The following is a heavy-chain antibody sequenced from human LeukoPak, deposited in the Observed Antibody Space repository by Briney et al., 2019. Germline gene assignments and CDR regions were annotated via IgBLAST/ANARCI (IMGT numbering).Heavy chain of an antibody. CDR1: GGSISSSSYY. Sequence: PSETLSLTCTVSGGSISSSSYYWGWIRQPPGKGREWIGSIYYSGSTYYNPSLKSRVTISVDTSKNQFSLKLSSVTAADTAVYYCARSPVVTPRFFDYWGQGTLVTVSS. V-gene: IGHV4-39*07. J-gene: IGHJ4*02. CDR3: ARSPVVTPRFFDY. CDR2: IYYSGST. D-gene: IGHD4-23*01.